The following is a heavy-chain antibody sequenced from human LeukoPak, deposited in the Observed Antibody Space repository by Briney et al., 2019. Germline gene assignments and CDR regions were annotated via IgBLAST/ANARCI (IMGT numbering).Heavy chain of an antibody. CDR2: IYYSGST. Sequence: SETLSLTCTVSGGSISSYYWSWIRQPPGKGLEWIGYIYYSGSTNYNSSLKSRVTISVDTSKNQFSLKLSSVTAADTAVYYCARERHCSGGSCYWDAFDIWGQGTMVTVSS. CDR1: GGSISSYY. D-gene: IGHD2-15*01. J-gene: IGHJ3*02. V-gene: IGHV4-59*01. CDR3: ARERHCSGGSCYWDAFDI.